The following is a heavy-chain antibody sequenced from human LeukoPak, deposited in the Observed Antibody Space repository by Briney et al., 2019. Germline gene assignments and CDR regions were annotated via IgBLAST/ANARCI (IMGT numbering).Heavy chain of an antibody. D-gene: IGHD2-2*01. V-gene: IGHV1-18*01. J-gene: IGHJ5*02. CDR3: ARARAIVVPSTMGWFDP. Sequence: APVKVSCKASGYTFTSYGINWVRQAPGQGLEWMGWISAYDGNTNYAQKLQGRVTMTTDTSTSTAYMELRSLRSDDTAVYYCARARAIVVPSTMGWFDPWGQGTLVTVSS. CDR1: GYTFTSYG. CDR2: ISAYDGNT.